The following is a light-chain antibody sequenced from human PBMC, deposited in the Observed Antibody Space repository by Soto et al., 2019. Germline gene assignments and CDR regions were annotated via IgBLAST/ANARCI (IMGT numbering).Light chain of an antibody. CDR3: QQYGGSMT. CDR2: GAS. V-gene: IGKV3-20*01. CDR1: QSLISGY. Sequence: EIVLPQSPGTLSLSPGDTATLSCRASQSLISGYLAWYQQRPGQAPRLLIYGASSRATGIPDRFSGSGSGTDFTLTISRLDPEDFAVYYCQQYGGSMTFGQGTRLEIE. J-gene: IGKJ5*01.